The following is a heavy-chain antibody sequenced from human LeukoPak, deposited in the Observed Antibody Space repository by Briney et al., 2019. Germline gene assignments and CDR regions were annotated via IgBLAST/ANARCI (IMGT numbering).Heavy chain of an antibody. CDR3: ARHTWYNDY. CDR2: IKQDGSEG. Sequence: PGGSLGLSCAASGFTFSNYWMTWVRQAPGKGLEWVANIKQDGSEGFYVASVKGRFTISRDNAKNSLYLQMNSLRAEDTAVYYCARHTWYNDYWGQGTLVTVSS. D-gene: IGHD1-1*01. V-gene: IGHV3-7*05. J-gene: IGHJ4*02. CDR1: GFTFSNYW.